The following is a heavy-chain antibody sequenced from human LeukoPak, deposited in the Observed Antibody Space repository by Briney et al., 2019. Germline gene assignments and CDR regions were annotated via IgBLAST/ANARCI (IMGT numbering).Heavy chain of an antibody. CDR3: TTDAIWTYYYDSSGYYYHY. D-gene: IGHD3-22*01. CDR1: GFTLSSYW. CDR2: IKSKTDGGTT. J-gene: IGHJ4*02. V-gene: IGHV3-15*01. Sequence: GGSLRLSCAASGFTLSSYWMSWVRQAPGKGLEWVGRIKSKTDGGTTDYAAPVKGRFTISRDDSKNTLYLQMNSLKTEDTAVYYCTTDAIWTYYYDSSGYYYHYWGQGTLVTVSS.